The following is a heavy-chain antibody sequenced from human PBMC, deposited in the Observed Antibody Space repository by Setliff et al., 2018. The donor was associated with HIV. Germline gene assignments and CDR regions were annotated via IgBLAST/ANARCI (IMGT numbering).Heavy chain of an antibody. J-gene: IGHJ2*01. CDR2: IIPMYGTT. CDR3: ASAPPDIVATSDYWYFDV. CDR1: RGTFNRYT. D-gene: IGHD5-12*01. Sequence: SVMVSCKASRGTFNRYTISWVRQAPGQGLEWMGGIIPMYGTTKYAKKFQGRVTLTADESTSTAYMELSGLKSEDTALYYCASAPPDIVATSDYWYFDVWGRGTLVTVSS. V-gene: IGHV1-69*13.